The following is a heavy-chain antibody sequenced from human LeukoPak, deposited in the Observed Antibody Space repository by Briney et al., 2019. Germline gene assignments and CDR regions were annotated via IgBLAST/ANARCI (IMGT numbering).Heavy chain of an antibody. CDR1: GGSFSGYY. Sequence: SETLSLTCAVYGGSFSGYYWGWIRQPPGKGLEWIGSIYYSGSTYYNPSLKSRVTISVDTSKNQFSLKLSSVTAADTAVYYCARHYYDSSGYFMGGRFTYYFDYWGQGTLVTVSS. D-gene: IGHD3-22*01. CDR2: IYYSGST. V-gene: IGHV4-39*01. CDR3: ARHYYDSSGYFMGGRFTYYFDY. J-gene: IGHJ4*02.